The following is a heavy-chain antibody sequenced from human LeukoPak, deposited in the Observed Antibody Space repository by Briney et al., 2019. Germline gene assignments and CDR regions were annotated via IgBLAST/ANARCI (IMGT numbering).Heavy chain of an antibody. Sequence: SETLSLTCTVSGGSISSSDYYWSWIRQPPGKGLEWIGYIYYSGATYYNPSLKSRLTMSVDTAKNQFSLKLSSVTAADTAVYYCARERFGVAQNFDCWGQGTLVIVSA. J-gene: IGHJ4*02. V-gene: IGHV4-30-4*01. CDR3: ARERFGVAQNFDC. D-gene: IGHD3-16*01. CDR1: GGSISSSDYY. CDR2: IYYSGAT.